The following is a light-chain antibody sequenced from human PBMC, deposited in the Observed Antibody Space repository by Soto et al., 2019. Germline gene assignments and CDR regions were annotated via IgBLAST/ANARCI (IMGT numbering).Light chain of an antibody. CDR2: KAS. J-gene: IGKJ1*01. Sequence: DSQVAQGPSAVFGAGGVILTMTWRASQTISSWLAWYQQKPGKAPKLLIYKASTLKSGVPSRFSGSGSGKEFTLTISSLQPDHFATYSCQHYNSYSEAFGQGTKVDIK. V-gene: IGKV1-5*03. CDR3: QHYNSYSEA. CDR1: QTISSW.